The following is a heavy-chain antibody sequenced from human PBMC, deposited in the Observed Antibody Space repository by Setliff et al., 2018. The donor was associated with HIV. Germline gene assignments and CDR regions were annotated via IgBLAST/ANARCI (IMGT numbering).Heavy chain of an antibody. Sequence: PGGSLRLSCAASGFTSGFTFTNYWMSWVRQAPGKGLEWVSSVSGSGGTRYYADSVRGRFTISRDDSKDTVYLEMKSLRGDDTAIYCAGSRGYFVKADWGQGTLVTVSS. V-gene: IGHV3-23*01. CDR1: GFTSGFTFTNYW. J-gene: IGHJ4*02. D-gene: IGHD3-22*01. CDR2: VSGSGGTR. CDR3: GSRGYFVKAD.